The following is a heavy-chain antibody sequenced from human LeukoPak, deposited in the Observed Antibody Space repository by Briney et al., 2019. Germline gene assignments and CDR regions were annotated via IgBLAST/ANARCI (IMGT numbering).Heavy chain of an antibody. CDR1: GFTFSSYG. D-gene: IGHD3-9*01. CDR3: AKDLVDILTGYGPSYYYYYGMDV. Sequence: GRSLRISCAASGFTFSSYGMHWVRQAPGKGLDWVAVISYDGSNKYYADSVKGRFTISRDDSKNTLYLQMNSLRAEDTALYYCAKDLVDILTGYGPSYYYYYGMDVWGQGTTVTVSS. J-gene: IGHJ6*02. CDR2: ISYDGSNK. V-gene: IGHV3-30*18.